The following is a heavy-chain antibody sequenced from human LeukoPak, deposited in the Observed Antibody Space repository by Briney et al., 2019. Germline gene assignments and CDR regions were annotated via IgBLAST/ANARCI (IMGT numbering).Heavy chain of an antibody. D-gene: IGHD6-19*01. Sequence: ASVKVSCMASGYTFTSYGISWVRQAPGQGLEWMGWISAYNGNTNYAQKLQGRVTMTTDTSTSTAYMELRSLRSDDTAVYYCARDRHRTYSSGWQTHFDYWGQGTLVTVSS. V-gene: IGHV1-18*04. CDR3: ARDRHRTYSSGWQTHFDY. J-gene: IGHJ4*02. CDR1: GYTFTSYG. CDR2: ISAYNGNT.